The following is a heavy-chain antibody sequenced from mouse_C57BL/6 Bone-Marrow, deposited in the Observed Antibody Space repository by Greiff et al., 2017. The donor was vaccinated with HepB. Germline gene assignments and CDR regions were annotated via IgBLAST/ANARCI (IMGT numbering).Heavy chain of an antibody. CDR3: AWGNYVFWFAY. CDR1: GYSFTSYY. J-gene: IGHJ3*01. Sequence: QVQLQQSGPELVKPGASVKISCKASGYSFTSYYIHWVKQRPGQGLEWIGWIYPGSGNTKYNEKFKGKATLTADTSSSTAYIQLSSLTSEDSAVYYCAWGNYVFWFAYWGQGTLVTVSA. V-gene: IGHV1-66*01. D-gene: IGHD2-1*01. CDR2: IYPGSGNT.